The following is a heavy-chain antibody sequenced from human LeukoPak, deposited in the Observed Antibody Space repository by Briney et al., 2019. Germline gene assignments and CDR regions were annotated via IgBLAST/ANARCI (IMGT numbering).Heavy chain of an antibody. D-gene: IGHD6-6*01. J-gene: IGHJ5*02. Sequence: SETLSLTCTVSGDSISSSSYYWGWIRQPPGKGLEWIGSIYYSGSTYYNPSLKSRVTISVDTSKNQFSLKLSSVTAADTAVYYCARCYSSSSYGWFDPWGQGTLVTVSS. V-gene: IGHV4-39*07. CDR2: IYYSGST. CDR1: GDSISSSSYY. CDR3: ARCYSSSSYGWFDP.